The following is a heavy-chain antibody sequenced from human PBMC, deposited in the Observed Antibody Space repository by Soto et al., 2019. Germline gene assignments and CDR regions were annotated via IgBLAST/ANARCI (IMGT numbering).Heavy chain of an antibody. V-gene: IGHV3-15*01. CDR2: IKSKTDGGTT. D-gene: IGHD3-3*01. Sequence: GGSLRLSCAASGFTFSNAWMGWVRQAPGKGLEWVGRIKSKTDGGTTDYAAPVKGRFTISRDDSKNTLYLQMNSLKTEDTAVYYCTVRDLGRYYDFWSGYSPRYYYYYMDVWGKGPTVTVSS. J-gene: IGHJ6*03. CDR3: TVRDLGRYYDFWSGYSPRYYYYYMDV. CDR1: GFTFSNAW.